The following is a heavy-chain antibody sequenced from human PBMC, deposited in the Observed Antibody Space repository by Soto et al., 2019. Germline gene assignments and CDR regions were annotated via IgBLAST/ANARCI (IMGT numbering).Heavy chain of an antibody. J-gene: IGHJ4*02. D-gene: IGHD3-9*01. CDR3: VLGGLETGYYRDMDY. V-gene: IGHV1-18*04. Sequence: ASVKVSCKASGYTFKNYCINWVRQAPGRGLEWVAWISAYNGDTSYAQHFQGRVTVTTETLTNTAYMELRSLRPDDTAVYFCVLGGLETGYYRDMDYWGQGTLVTVPQ. CDR2: ISAYNGDT. CDR1: GYTFKNYC.